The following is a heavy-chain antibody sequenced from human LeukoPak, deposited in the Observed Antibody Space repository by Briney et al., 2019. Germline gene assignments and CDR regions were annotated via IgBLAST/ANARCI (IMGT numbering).Heavy chain of an antibody. CDR1: GGSISSNSYY. V-gene: IGHV4-39*07. Sequence: PSETLSLTCAVSGGSISSNSYYWGWIRQPPGKGLEWIGSIYYSGSTYYNPSLKSRVTISVDTSKNQFSLKLSSVTAADTAVYYCARGRKGPIYDFWSGYSLGSRCYFDLWGRGTLVTVSS. CDR3: ARGRKGPIYDFWSGYSLGSRCYFDL. J-gene: IGHJ2*01. D-gene: IGHD3-3*01. CDR2: IYYSGST.